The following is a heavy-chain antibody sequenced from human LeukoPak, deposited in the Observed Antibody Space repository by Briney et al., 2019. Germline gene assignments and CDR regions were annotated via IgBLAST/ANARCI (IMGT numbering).Heavy chain of an antibody. CDR3: ANGNGQRFLEWLHETYFDY. CDR2: INADGSTT. J-gene: IGHJ4*02. D-gene: IGHD3-3*01. V-gene: IGHV3-74*01. CDR1: GFTFRGYW. Sequence: GGSLRLSCAASGFTFRGYWMHWVRQAPGKGLVWVSRINADGSTTSYADSVKGRFTISRDNAKNTLYLLMNSLRAEDTAVYYCANGNGQRFLEWLHETYFDYWGQGILVSVSS.